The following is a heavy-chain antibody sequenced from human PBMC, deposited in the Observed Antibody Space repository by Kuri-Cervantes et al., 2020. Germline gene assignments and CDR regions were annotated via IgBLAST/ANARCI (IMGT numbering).Heavy chain of an antibody. CDR1: GYTFTGYY. CDR3: ASVLRFLEWLGGGMDV. J-gene: IGHJ6*02. Sequence: ASVKVSCKASGYTFTGYYMHWVRQAPGQGLEWMGWINPNSGGTNYAQKFQGRVTMTRDTSISTAYMELSSLRSDGTAVYYCASVLRFLEWLGGGMDVWGQGTTVTVSS. D-gene: IGHD3-3*01. CDR2: INPNSGGT. V-gene: IGHV1-2*02.